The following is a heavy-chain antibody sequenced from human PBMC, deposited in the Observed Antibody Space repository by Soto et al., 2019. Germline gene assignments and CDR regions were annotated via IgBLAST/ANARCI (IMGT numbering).Heavy chain of an antibody. D-gene: IGHD1-26*01. Sequence: QVQLVQSGAEVKKPGASVKVSCKASGYTFTSYYMHWVRQAPGQGLEWMGIINPSGGSTSYAQKFQGRVTMTRDTSTSTVYMELGSLRSEDTAVYYCARWNSGALSYFALWGRGTLVTVSS. J-gene: IGHJ2*01. CDR1: GYTFTSYY. CDR2: INPSGGST. CDR3: ARWNSGALSYFAL. V-gene: IGHV1-46*01.